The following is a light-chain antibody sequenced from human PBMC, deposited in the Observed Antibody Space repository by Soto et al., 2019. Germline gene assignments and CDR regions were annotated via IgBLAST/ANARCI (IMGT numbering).Light chain of an antibody. V-gene: IGKV3-20*01. CDR3: PPYGSSQGNT. CDR2: GAS. J-gene: IGKJ2*01. CDR1: QSVSSSY. Sequence: EIVLTQSPGTLSLSPGERATLSCRASQSVSSSYLAWYQQKHGQAPRLLIYGASSMATGIPDRFSGSGSGTDFSLTISRLEPEDFAVYYCPPYGSSQGNTFGKGTKLEIK.